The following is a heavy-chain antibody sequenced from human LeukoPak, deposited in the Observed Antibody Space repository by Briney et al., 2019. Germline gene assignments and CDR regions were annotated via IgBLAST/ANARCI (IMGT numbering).Heavy chain of an antibody. Sequence: ASVKVSCKASGYTFTSYGISWVRQAPGQGLEWMGWISAYNGNANYAQKLQGRVTMTTDTSTSTAYMELRSLRSDDTAVYYCARGSITEYYYYYYMDVWGKGTTVTVSS. CDR2: ISAYNGNA. D-gene: IGHD1-20*01. V-gene: IGHV1-18*01. CDR1: GYTFTSYG. CDR3: ARGSITEYYYYYYMDV. J-gene: IGHJ6*03.